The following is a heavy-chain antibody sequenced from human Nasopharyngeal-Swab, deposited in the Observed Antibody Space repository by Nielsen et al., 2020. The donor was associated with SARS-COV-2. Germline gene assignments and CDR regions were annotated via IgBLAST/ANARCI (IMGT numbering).Heavy chain of an antibody. CDR3: AGEGITMLRFNWFDP. CDR2: IIPIFGTA. V-gene: IGHV1-69*13. D-gene: IGHD3-10*01. CDR1: GGTFSSYA. Sequence: SVKVSCKASGGTFSSYAISRVRQAPGQGLEWMGGIIPIFGTANYAQKFQGRVTITADESTSTAYMELSSLRSEDTAVYYCAGEGITMLRFNWFDPWGQGTLVTVSS. J-gene: IGHJ5*02.